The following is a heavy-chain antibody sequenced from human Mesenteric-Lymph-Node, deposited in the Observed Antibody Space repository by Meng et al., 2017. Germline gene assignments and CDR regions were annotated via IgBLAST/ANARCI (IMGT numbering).Heavy chain of an antibody. V-gene: IGHV4-34*01. CDR3: ASFPPPGKQWLVTDY. D-gene: IGHD6-19*01. J-gene: IGHJ4*02. CDR2: INHSGST. Sequence: QGQLQQWGAGLLKPSATLSLTCAVDGGSFSGYYWSWIRQPPGKGLEWIGEINHSGSTDYNPSLKSRVTIPVDKSKNQFSLKLSSVTAADTAVYYCASFPPPGKQWLVTDYWGQGTLVTVSS. CDR1: GGSFSGYY.